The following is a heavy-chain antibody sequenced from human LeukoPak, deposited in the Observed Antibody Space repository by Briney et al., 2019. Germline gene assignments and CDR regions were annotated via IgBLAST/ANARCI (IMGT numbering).Heavy chain of an antibody. CDR1: GGSFSGYY. CDR2: INHSGST. CDR3: ARHSYGDYEQCFDY. V-gene: IGHV4-34*01. J-gene: IGHJ4*02. D-gene: IGHD4-17*01. Sequence: SETLSLTCAVYGGSFSGYYWSWIRHPPGKGLEWIGEINHSGSTNYNPSLKSRVTISVDTSKNQFSLKLSSVTAADTAVYYCARHSYGDYEQCFDYWGQGTLVTVSS.